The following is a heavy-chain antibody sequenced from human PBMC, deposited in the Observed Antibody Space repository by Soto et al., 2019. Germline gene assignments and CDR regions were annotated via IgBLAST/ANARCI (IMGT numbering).Heavy chain of an antibody. CDR3: PSSSFLRSGDLFHGLDV. V-gene: IGHV4-39*01. J-gene: IGHJ6*04. D-gene: IGHD3-10*01. CDR1: GGSISSSSHY. CDR2: IYYDGNT. Sequence: PSETLSLTCTVSGGSISSSSHYWGWIRQPPGKGLECIGNIYYDGNTYYNPSLKSRVTISLDTAKNQFSLRLTSVTAEDTALYFCPSSSFLRSGDLFHGLDVWGKGTTVTVSS.